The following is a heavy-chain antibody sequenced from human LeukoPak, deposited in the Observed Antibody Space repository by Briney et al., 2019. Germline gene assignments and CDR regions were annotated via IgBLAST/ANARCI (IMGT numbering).Heavy chain of an antibody. Sequence: ASVKVSCKASGYTFTGYYMHWVRQAPGQGLEWMGWINPSSGGTNYAQKFQGRVTMTRDTSISTAYMELSRLRSDDTAVYYCARDRSGTGLFDYRGQGTLVTVSS. J-gene: IGHJ4*02. CDR3: ARDRSGTGLFDY. CDR2: INPSSGGT. CDR1: GYTFTGYY. V-gene: IGHV1-2*02. D-gene: IGHD1-7*01.